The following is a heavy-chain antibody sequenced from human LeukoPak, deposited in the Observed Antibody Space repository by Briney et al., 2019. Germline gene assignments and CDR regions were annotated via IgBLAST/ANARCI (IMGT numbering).Heavy chain of an antibody. V-gene: IGHV3-21*04. CDR3: AKDRNGDYASFDY. Sequence: GGSLRLSCAASGFTFSSYSMNWVRQAPGKGLEWVSSISRSSYYIHYADSVKGRFTISRDNSKNTLYLQMNSLRAEDTAVYYCAKDRNGDYASFDYWGQGTLVTVSS. CDR1: GFTFSSYS. CDR2: ISRSSYYI. D-gene: IGHD4-17*01. J-gene: IGHJ4*02.